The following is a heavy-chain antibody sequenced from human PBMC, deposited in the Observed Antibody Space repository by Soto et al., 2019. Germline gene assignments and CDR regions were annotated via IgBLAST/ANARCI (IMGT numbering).Heavy chain of an antibody. J-gene: IGHJ4*02. CDR1: GYTFTSYA. Sequence: QVQLVQSGGEEKKPGASVKVSCKASGYTFTSYAMHWVRQAPGQRLEWMGWINAGNGNTKYSQKFQGRVTITTDTPASTAYMELSSLRSEGTAVYYCASESYGGEFDYWGQGTRVTVSS. CDR2: INAGNGNT. D-gene: IGHD4-17*01. CDR3: ASESYGGEFDY. V-gene: IGHV1-3*05.